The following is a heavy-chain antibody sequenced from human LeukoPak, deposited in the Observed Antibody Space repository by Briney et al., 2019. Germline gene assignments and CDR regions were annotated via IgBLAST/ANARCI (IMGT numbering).Heavy chain of an antibody. J-gene: IGHJ5*02. D-gene: IGHD2-15*01. CDR3: ARDPRNVGLAP. V-gene: IGHV3-74*01. Sequence: GGSLRLSCVASGFSLSGYWMYWVRQAPGKGLMYISRNNGDGSTTNYADVVKGRFTMSRDNVKNTLYLQMNSLRVKDTAVYYCARDPRNVGLAPWGQGTLVTVSS. CDR1: GFSLSGYW. CDR2: NNGDGSTT.